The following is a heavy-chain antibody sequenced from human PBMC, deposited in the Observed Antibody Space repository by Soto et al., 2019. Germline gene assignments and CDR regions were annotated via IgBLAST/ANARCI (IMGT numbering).Heavy chain of an antibody. CDR1: GYTFTSYG. Sequence: QVQLVQSGAEVKKPGASVKVSCKSSGYTFTSYGISWVRQAPGQGLEWMGWISAYNGNTNYAQKLQGRVTMTTDTSTSTAYMELRRLRYDDTAVYYCARDGYSYGSYYYYGMDVWGQGTTVTVSS. D-gene: IGHD5-18*01. J-gene: IGHJ6*01. CDR3: ARDGYSYGSYYYYGMDV. CDR2: ISAYNGNT. V-gene: IGHV1-18*04.